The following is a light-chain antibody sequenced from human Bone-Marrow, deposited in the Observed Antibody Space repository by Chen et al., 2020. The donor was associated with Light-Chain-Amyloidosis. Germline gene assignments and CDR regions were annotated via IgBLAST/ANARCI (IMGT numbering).Light chain of an antibody. J-gene: IGLJ1*01. Sequence: QSALTHPASVSGPPGQSITTPCTGTSSDVGGDNHVSWYQQHPDKAPKLMIYEVTNRPSWVPDRFSGSKSDNTASLTISGLQTEDEADYFCSSYTITNTLVFGSGTRVTVL. V-gene: IGLV2-14*01. CDR3: SSYTITNTLV. CDR1: SSDVGGDNH. CDR2: EVT.